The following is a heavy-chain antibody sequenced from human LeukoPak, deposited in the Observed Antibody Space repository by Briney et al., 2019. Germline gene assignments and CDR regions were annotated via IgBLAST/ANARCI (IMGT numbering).Heavy chain of an antibody. CDR2: IIPIFGTA. J-gene: IGHJ6*02. CDR3: AKDWGGSYPPQYYYYYYGMDV. CDR1: GGTFSSYA. Sequence: GASVKVSCKASGGTFSSYAISWVRQAPGQGLEWMGGIIPIFGTASYAQKFQGRVTITADESTSTAYMELSSLRSEDTAVYYCAKDWGGSYPPQYYYYYYGMDVWGQGTTVTVSS. V-gene: IGHV1-69*13. D-gene: IGHD1-26*01.